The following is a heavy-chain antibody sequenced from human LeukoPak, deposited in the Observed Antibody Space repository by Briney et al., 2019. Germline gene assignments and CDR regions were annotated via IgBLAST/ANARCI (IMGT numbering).Heavy chain of an antibody. CDR2: IRYTGTNK. Sequence: GGALRLSCAASGFTFSKFCMHWVRQIPGKGLEGVAFIRYTGTNKYYADSVKGRFTVSRDNSKNTLYLQMSSLRAEDTAVYYCAKDRNCGDDRNWGQGTLVTVSS. J-gene: IGHJ4*02. CDR3: AKDRNCGDDRN. D-gene: IGHD2-21*02. V-gene: IGHV3-30*02. CDR1: GFTFSKFC.